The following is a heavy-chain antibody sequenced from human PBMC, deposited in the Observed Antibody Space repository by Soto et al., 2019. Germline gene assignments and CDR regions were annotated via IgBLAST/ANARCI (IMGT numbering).Heavy chain of an antibody. J-gene: IGHJ6*02. V-gene: IGHV3-30-3*01. CDR2: ISYDGSNK. CDR1: GFTFSSYA. CDR3: ARDAYYDILDV. Sequence: QVQLVESGGGVVQPGRSLRLSCAASGFTFSSYAMHWVRQAPGKGLEWVAVISYDGSNKYYADSAKGRFTISRDNSKNTLYLQMNSLRAEDTAVYYCARDAYYDILDVWGQGTTVTVSS. D-gene: IGHD3-9*01.